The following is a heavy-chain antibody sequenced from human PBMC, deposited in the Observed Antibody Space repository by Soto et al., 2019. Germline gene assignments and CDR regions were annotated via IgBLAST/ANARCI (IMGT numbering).Heavy chain of an antibody. CDR1: GYTFTSYG. V-gene: IGHV1-18*01. J-gene: IGHJ6*02. CDR2: ISAYNGNT. D-gene: IGHD3-3*01. Sequence: ASVKVSCKASGYTFTSYGIRWVRQAPGQGLEWMGWISAYNGNTNYAQKLQGRVTMTTDTSTSTAYMELRSLRSDDTAVYYCARDVLRFLEWSHYYYGMDVWGQGTTVTVSS. CDR3: ARDVLRFLEWSHYYYGMDV.